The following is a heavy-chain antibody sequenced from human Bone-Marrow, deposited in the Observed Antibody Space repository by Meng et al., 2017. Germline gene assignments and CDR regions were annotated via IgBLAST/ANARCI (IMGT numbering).Heavy chain of an antibody. V-gene: IGHV3-73*01. CDR3: TRTYYYDSSGYYSFDY. CDR2: IRSKANSYAT. D-gene: IGHD3-22*01. Sequence: GGSLRLSCAASGFTFSGSAMHWVRQASGKGLEWVGRIRSKANSYATAYAASVKGRFTISRDDSKNTAYLQMNSLKTEDTAVYYCTRTYYYDSSGYYSFDYWGQRTLVTVSS. J-gene: IGHJ4*02. CDR1: GFTFSGSA.